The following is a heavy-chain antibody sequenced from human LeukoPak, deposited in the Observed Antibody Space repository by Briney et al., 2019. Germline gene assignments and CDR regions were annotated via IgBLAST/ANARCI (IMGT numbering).Heavy chain of an antibody. J-gene: IGHJ4*02. Sequence: SETLSLTCAVYGGSFSGYYWSWIRQPPGKGLEWIGEINHSGSTNYNPSLKSRVTISVDTSKNQFSLKLSSVTAADTAVYYCARHRGSGIAAAGTTQWGQGTLVTVSS. V-gene: IGHV4-34*01. CDR3: ARHRGSGIAAAGTTQ. CDR2: INHSGST. CDR1: GGSFSGYY. D-gene: IGHD6-13*01.